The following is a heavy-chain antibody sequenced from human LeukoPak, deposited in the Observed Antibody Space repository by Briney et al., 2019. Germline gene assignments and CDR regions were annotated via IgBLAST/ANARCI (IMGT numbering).Heavy chain of an antibody. D-gene: IGHD1-1*01. CDR3: ARGGTWDLDY. V-gene: IGHV3-7*01. CDR1: GFTFSTYW. Sequence: PGGSLRLSCAAPGFTFSTYWMTWVRQAPGKGLECVANIKPDGSEKYYVDSVEGRFTISRDNAKNSLYLQMNSLRAEDTALYYCARGGTWDLDYWGQGTLVTVSS. J-gene: IGHJ4*02. CDR2: IKPDGSEK.